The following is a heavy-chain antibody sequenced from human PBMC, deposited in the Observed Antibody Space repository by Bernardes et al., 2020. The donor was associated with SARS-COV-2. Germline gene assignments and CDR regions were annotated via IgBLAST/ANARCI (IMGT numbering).Heavy chain of an antibody. V-gene: IGHV3-48*03. J-gene: IGHJ4*02. D-gene: IGHD1-7*01. CDR3: TTDLNYIFLEF. CDR2: ISHDGTVL. Sequence: GGSLRLSRVASGFNFRDHDMMWVRQAPGKGLEWVSRISHDGTVLSYADSVKGRFTVSRDNAKNTLSLQMNSLTPEDTAVYYCTTDLNYIFLEFWGQGSLVTVYS. CDR1: GFNFRDHD.